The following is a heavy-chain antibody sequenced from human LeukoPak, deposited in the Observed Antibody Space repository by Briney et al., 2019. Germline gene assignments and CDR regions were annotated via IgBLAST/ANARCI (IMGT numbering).Heavy chain of an antibody. CDR2: FDPEDGET. V-gene: IGHV1-24*01. CDR3: ATYDSSGYYYFDY. Sequence: ASVKVSCKVSGYTLTELSMHWVRQAPGKGLEWMGGFDPEDGETIYAQKFQGRVTMSEDTSTDTAYMELSSLRSEDTAVYYCATYDSSGYYYFDYWGQGTLVTVSS. CDR1: GYTLTELS. J-gene: IGHJ4*02. D-gene: IGHD3-22*01.